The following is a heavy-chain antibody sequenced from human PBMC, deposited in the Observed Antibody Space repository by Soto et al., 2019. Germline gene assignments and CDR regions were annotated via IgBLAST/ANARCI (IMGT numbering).Heavy chain of an antibody. J-gene: IGHJ6*02. CDR2: IIPIFGTA. V-gene: IGHV1-69*06. CDR3: ARASIGVVPAAHYYYGMDV. CDR1: GGTFSSYA. Sequence: QVQLVQSGAEVKKPGSSVKVSCKASGGTFSSYAISWVRQAPGQGLEWMGGIIPIFGTANYAQKFQGRVTITAGKSTSTAYMELSSLRSEDTAVYYWARASIGVVPAAHYYYGMDVWGQGTTVTVSS. D-gene: IGHD2-2*01.